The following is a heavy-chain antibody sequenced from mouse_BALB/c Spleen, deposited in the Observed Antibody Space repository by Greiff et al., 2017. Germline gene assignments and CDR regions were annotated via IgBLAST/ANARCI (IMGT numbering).Heavy chain of an antibody. Sequence: VQLKESGGDLVKPGGSLKLSCAASGFTFSSYGMSWVRQTPDKRLEWVATISSGGSYTYYPDSVKGRFTISRDNAKNTLYLQMSSLKSEDTAMYYCARHGSTMITYYFDYWGQGTTLTVSS. D-gene: IGHD2-4*01. CDR3: ARHGSTMITYYFDY. V-gene: IGHV5-6*01. CDR2: ISSGGSYT. CDR1: GFTFSSYG. J-gene: IGHJ2*01.